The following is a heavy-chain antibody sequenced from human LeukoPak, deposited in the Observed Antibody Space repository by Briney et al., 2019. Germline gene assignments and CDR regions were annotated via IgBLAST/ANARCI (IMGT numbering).Heavy chain of an antibody. CDR1: GGSFSGYY. CDR3: ARGQYL. J-gene: IGHJ4*02. CDR2: INHSGST. D-gene: IGHD2-2*02. V-gene: IGHV4-34*01. Sequence: SETLSLTCAVYGGSFSGYYWIWIRQPPGKGLEWIGEINHSGSTNYNPPLKSRVTISVDTSKNQFSLKLSSVTAADTAVYYCARGQYLWGQGTLVTVSS.